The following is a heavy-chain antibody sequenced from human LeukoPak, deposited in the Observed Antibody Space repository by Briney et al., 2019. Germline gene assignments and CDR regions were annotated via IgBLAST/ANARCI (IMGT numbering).Heavy chain of an antibody. Sequence: GGSLRLSCAASGFTFSSYSMNWVRQAPGKGLEWVSSISSSSSYIYYADSVKGRFTISRDNAKNSLYPQMNSLRAEDTAVYYCARINEWFGEFLDALDIWGQGTMVTVSS. V-gene: IGHV3-21*01. CDR3: ARINEWFGEFLDALDI. CDR1: GFTFSSYS. D-gene: IGHD3-10*01. J-gene: IGHJ3*02. CDR2: ISSSSSYI.